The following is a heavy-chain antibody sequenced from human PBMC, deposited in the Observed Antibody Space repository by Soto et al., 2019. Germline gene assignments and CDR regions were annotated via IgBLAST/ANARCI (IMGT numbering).Heavy chain of an antibody. CDR2: ISSSSSTI. V-gene: IGHV3-48*01. D-gene: IGHD4-17*01. CDR1: GFTFSSYS. Sequence: GGSLRLSCAASGFTFSSYSMNWVRQAPGKGLEWVSYISSSSSTIYYADSVKGRFTISRDNAKNSLYLQMNSLRAEDTAVYYCARVAYGDHYYYYYYMDVWGKGTTVTVSS. J-gene: IGHJ6*03. CDR3: ARVAYGDHYYYYYYMDV.